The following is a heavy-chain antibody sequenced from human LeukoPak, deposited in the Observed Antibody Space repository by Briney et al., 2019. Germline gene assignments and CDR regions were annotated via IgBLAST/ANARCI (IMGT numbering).Heavy chain of an antibody. CDR1: GFTFSSYA. CDR3: AKYQYSSSWYGYDY. CDR2: ISGSGGST. V-gene: IGHV3-23*01. Sequence: GGSLRLSCAASGFTFSSYAMSWVRQAPGKGLEWVSAISGSGGSTYYADSVKGRFTISRDNSKNTLYLQMNSLRAEDTAVYCCAKYQYSSSWYGYDYWGQGTLVTVSS. J-gene: IGHJ4*02. D-gene: IGHD6-13*01.